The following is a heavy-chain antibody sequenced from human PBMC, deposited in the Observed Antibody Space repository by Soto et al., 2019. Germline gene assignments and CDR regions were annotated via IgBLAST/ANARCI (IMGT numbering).Heavy chain of an antibody. D-gene: IGHD6-19*01. CDR2: ISGSGGST. CDR3: AKDRHSLSGWWRGFFYY. CDR1: GFTFSSYA. Sequence: EVQLLESGEGLVQPGGSLRLSCAASGFTFSSYAMSWVGQAPGKGLEWVSAISGSGGSTYYADSVKGRFTISRDNSKNTLYLQMNSLRAEDTAVYYCAKDRHSLSGWWRGFFYYWGQGTLVTVSS. J-gene: IGHJ4*02. V-gene: IGHV3-23*01.